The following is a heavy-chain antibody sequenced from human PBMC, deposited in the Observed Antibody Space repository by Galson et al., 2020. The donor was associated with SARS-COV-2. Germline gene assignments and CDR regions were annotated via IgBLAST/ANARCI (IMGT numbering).Heavy chain of an antibody. Sequence: ASVKVSCKASGYTFSGHYMHWVRLAPGQGLEWMGRHNPNRGDTDVAQKFQGRVTMTTDTSLTTAYMELSRLTSDDTAVYYCTRGSNSSPFYHFDPWGQGTLVTVSS. CDR2: HNPNRGDT. CDR1: GYTFSGHY. J-gene: IGHJ5*02. D-gene: IGHD3-10*01. CDR3: TRGSNSSPFYHFDP. V-gene: IGHV1-2*06.